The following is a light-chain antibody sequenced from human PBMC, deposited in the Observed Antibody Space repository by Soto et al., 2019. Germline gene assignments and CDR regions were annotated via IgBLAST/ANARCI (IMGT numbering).Light chain of an antibody. J-gene: IGLJ2*01. CDR2: DVT. CDR1: SNNVGGYNY. V-gene: IGLV2-11*01. CDR3: CSYAGTYTWI. Sequence: QSALTQPRSVSGSPGQSVTISCTGASNNVGGYNYFSWYQHHPGKVPQLIIYDVTKRPSGVPDRFSGSKSGNTASLTISGLQVEDEADYYCCSYAGTYTWIFGGGTKLTVL.